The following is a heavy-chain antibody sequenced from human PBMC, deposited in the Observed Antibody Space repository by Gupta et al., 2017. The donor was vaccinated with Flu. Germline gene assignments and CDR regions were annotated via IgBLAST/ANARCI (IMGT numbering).Heavy chain of an antibody. CDR2: TYYRAKWNY. V-gene: IGHV6-1*01. J-gene: IGHJ4*02. D-gene: IGHD6-13*01. CDR3: AREESIWSFDF. Sequence: IRQSPSRGLEWLGRTYYRAKWNYEYADSVKGRINITPDTSKNQVSLRLDSVTPDDAAVYYCAREESIWSFDFWGQGTLVTVSS.